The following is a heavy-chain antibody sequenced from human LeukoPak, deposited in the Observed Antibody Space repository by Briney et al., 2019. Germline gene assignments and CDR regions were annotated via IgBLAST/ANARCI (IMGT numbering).Heavy chain of an antibody. J-gene: IGHJ4*02. D-gene: IGHD1-1*01. V-gene: IGHV3-30-3*01. CDR1: GFTFSSYA. CDR3: VRSTSGIYDRFDY. CDR2: ISYDGTNR. Sequence: GGSLRLSCAASGFTFSSYALHWVRQAPGRGLEWVAVISYDGTNRYYADSVKGRFTISRDNSKNTLYLQMSSLRTEDTAVYYCVRSTSGIYDRFDYWSRGTLVTVSP.